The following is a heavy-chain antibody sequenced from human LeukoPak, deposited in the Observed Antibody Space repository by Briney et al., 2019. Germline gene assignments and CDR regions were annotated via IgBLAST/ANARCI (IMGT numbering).Heavy chain of an antibody. J-gene: IGHJ4*02. CDR1: GYTFTIYA. CDR3: ARAASLDY. CDR2: INTNTGKP. D-gene: IGHD2-2*01. V-gene: IGHV7-4-1*02. Sequence: ASVKAACKASGYTFTIYAMNWVRQAPGQGLEWMGWINTNTGKPTYAQGFTGRFVFSLDSSVSTAYLQINSLNAERTAVYYCARAASLDYWGRGTLVTVSS.